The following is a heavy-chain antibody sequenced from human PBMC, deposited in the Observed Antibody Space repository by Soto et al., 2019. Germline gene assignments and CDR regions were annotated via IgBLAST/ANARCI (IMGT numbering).Heavy chain of an antibody. J-gene: IGHJ6*02. V-gene: IGHV3-53*01. CDR3: ARDPPATRHGMDV. CDR2: IYSGGST. Sequence: PGGSLRLSCAASGFTVSSNYMSWVRQAPGKGLEWVSVIYSGGSTDYADSVRGRFTISRDNSKNTLYLQMKSLRAEDTAVYYCARDPPATRHGMDVWGQGTTVTVSS. CDR1: GFTVSSNY.